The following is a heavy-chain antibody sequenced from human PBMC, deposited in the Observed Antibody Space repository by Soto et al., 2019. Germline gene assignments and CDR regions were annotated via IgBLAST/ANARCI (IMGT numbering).Heavy chain of an antibody. D-gene: IGHD6-19*01. CDR2: ISSHGRDV. CDR1: GFTFTSDS. J-gene: IGHJ4*02. CDR3: ARAAALAGKLDL. V-gene: IGHV3-21*06. Sequence: PRLSCEASGFTFTSDSMTWVRQAPGKGLEGVSSISSHGRDVFYADSVKGRFTISRDNAKDSLHLQMNSLTGEDSAVDYCARAAALAGKLDLWGQGTLVTVSS.